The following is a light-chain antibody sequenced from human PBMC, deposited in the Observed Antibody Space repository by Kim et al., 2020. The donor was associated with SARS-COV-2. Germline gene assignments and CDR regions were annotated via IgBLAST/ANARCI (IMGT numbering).Light chain of an antibody. CDR3: QQYGSSPPYS. J-gene: IGKJ2*03. CDR1: QSLHSNY. CDR2: GTS. V-gene: IGKV3-20*01. Sequence: ELVLTQSPGTLSLSPGERATLSCRASQSLHSNYLAWYQHKIGQAPRLLIFGTSRRATGIPDRFSGSGSGTDFTLTINRLEPEDFAVYYCQQYGSSPPYSFGQGTKLEI.